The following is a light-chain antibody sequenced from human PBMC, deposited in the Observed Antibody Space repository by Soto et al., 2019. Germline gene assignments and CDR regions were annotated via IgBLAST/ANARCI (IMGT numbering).Light chain of an antibody. J-gene: IGLJ7*01. V-gene: IGLV2-14*01. CDR2: DVS. CDR3: SSYTGSSKGAV. CDR1: SSDVGGYNY. Sequence: QSALTQPASVSGSPGQSITISCTGTSSDVGGYNYVSWYQQHPGKAPKLMIYDVSNRPSGVSNRFSGSKSGNTASLTISGLQAEDEADYYCSSYTGSSKGAVFGGGTQLTVL.